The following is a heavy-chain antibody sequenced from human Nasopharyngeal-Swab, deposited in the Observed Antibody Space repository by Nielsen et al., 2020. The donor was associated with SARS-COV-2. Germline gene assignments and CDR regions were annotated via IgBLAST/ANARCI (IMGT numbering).Heavy chain of an antibody. CDR3: ARRPHFDILTGYYFDF. CDR2: IYPGNSDT. V-gene: IGHV5-51*01. CDR1: GYIFTSYW. Sequence: GESLKNSCQGSGYIFTSYWIGWVRQMPGKGLEWMGVIYPGNSDTRYSPSFQGQVTISADKSTRTAYLQWSNLKASDTAMYFCARRPHFDILTGYYFDFWGQGTVVTVSS. J-gene: IGHJ4*02. D-gene: IGHD3-9*01.